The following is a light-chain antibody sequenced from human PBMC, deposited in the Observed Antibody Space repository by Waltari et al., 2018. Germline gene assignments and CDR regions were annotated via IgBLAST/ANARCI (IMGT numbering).Light chain of an antibody. J-gene: IGKJ3*01. CDR1: ESIDTY. CDR2: AAS. CDR3: QQSYTTPFT. V-gene: IGKV1-39*01. Sequence: DIRMTQSPSSLSASVGDRVTNTCRASESIDTYLNWYQHKPGKAPEPLIYAASILQGGVPSRFTGSGTGTYFTLTINSLQPEDFATYYCQQSYTTPFTFGPGTKVD.